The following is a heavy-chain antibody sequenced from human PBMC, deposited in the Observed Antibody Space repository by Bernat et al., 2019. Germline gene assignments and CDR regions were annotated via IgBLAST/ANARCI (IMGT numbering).Heavy chain of an antibody. D-gene: IGHD3-3*01. V-gene: IGHV4-30-4*01. J-gene: IGHJ5*02. CDR3: ASQTYYDLWSGPWGWFDP. CDR2: IYYSGST. Sequence: QVQLQESGPGLVKPSQTLSLPCTVSGGSISSGDYYWSWIRQPPGKGLEWIGYIYYSGSTYYNPSLKSRVTISVDTSKNQFSLKLSSVTAADTAVYYCASQTYYDLWSGPWGWFDPWGQGTLVTV. CDR1: GGSISSGDYY.